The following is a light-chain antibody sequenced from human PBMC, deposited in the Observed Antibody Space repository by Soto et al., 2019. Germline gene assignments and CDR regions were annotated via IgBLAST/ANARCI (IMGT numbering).Light chain of an antibody. CDR3: CSYAGGSIYVL. V-gene: IGLV2-23*02. CDR1: SGDVGNFNL. Sequence: QSALTQPASVSGSPGQSITISCTGTSGDVGNFNLVSWYQQHPGKAPNLTISEVSKRPSGVSNRFSGSKSGNTASLTISGLQPEDAADYYCCSYAGGSIYVLFGGGTKLTVL. J-gene: IGLJ2*01. CDR2: EVS.